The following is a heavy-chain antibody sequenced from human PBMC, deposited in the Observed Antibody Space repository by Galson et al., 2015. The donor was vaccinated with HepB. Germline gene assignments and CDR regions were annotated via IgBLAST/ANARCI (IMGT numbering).Heavy chain of an antibody. CDR3: AREIRYQLLFSDDYYYYMDV. Sequence: SLRLSCAASGFTFSSYSMNWVRQAPGKGLEWVSSISSSSSYIYHADSVKGRFTISRDNAKNSLYLQMNSLRAEDTAVYYCAREIRYQLLFSDDYYYYMDVWGKGTTVTVSS. V-gene: IGHV3-21*01. D-gene: IGHD2-2*01. CDR2: ISSSSSYI. J-gene: IGHJ6*03. CDR1: GFTFSSYS.